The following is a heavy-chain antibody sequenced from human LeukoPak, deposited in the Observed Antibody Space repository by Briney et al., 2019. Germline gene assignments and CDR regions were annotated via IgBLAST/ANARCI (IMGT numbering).Heavy chain of an antibody. J-gene: IGHJ5*02. V-gene: IGHV1-69*04. CDR2: IIPILGIA. CDR3: ARVITVTPNWFDP. CDR1: GYTFTGYY. D-gene: IGHD4-17*01. Sequence: GASVNVSCKASGYTFTGYYMHWVRQAPGQGLEWMGRIIPILGIANYAQKFQGRVTITADKSTSTAYMELSSLRSEDTAVYYCARVITVTPNWFDPWGQGTLVTVSS.